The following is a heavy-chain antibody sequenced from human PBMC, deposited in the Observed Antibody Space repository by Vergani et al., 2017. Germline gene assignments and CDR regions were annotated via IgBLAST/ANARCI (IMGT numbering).Heavy chain of an antibody. CDR2: INPSGGHT. V-gene: IGHV1-46*03. J-gene: IGHJ4*02. CDR1: GYTFSNYY. Sequence: QVQVVQSGAEVKKSGASVKVSCKTSGYTFSNYYMHWVRQAPGQGLEWMGIINPSGGHTNYAQKFQGRVTMTRDTSTSTVYMELSSLRSEDTAIYYCARGDYGILTGYRYWREGRLVTVSA. D-gene: IGHD3-9*01. CDR3: ARGDYGILTGYRY.